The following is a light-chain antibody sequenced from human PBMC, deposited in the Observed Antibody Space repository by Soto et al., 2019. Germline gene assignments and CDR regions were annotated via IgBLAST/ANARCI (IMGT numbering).Light chain of an antibody. CDR2: GTS. Sequence: LTQAPGCLSLFSREQATISCGASQSVSSSYLAWYQQKPGQAPRLLIYGTSSRATGIPDRFSGSGSGTDFTLTISRLEPEDFAVYFCQRYGSSPLISFGQGTRLEI. CDR1: QSVSSSY. CDR3: QRYGSSPLIS. J-gene: IGKJ5*01. V-gene: IGKV3-20*01.